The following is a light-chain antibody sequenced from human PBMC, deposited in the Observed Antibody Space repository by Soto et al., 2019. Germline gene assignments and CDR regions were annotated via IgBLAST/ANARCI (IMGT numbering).Light chain of an antibody. CDR2: DAY. CDR3: QQRHMWPIT. Sequence: EIVLTQSPGTLSLSPGERATLSFRASQSVISTYLAWYQQKPGQAPSLLIYDAYNRATGIPPRFSGSGSGTDFTLTISRLEPEDSAVYYCQQRHMWPITFGQGTRLEIK. V-gene: IGKV3D-20*02. J-gene: IGKJ5*01. CDR1: QSVISTY.